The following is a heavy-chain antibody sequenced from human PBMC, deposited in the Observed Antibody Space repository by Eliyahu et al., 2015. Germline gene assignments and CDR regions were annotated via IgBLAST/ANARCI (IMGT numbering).Heavy chain of an antibody. Sequence: EVQLVESGGGLVQPGGSXRLXCAASGFXFTNXWMXWVRQAPGKGLGWVANIKQDGSDKYYVDSVKGRFTISRDNAKNSLFLQMNSLRAEDTAVYYCARDTDSRDGSFQFDPWGQGTLVTVSS. D-gene: IGHD2-15*01. V-gene: IGHV3-7*03. CDR2: IKQDGSDK. CDR1: GFXFTNXW. CDR3: ARDTDSRDGSFQFDP. J-gene: IGHJ5*02.